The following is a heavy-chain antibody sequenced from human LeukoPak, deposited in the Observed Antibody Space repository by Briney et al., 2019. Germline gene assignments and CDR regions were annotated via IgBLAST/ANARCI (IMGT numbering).Heavy chain of an antibody. J-gene: IGHJ4*02. CDR2: LNEDGSVK. Sequence: GGFLRLSCAASEFSFSTNWMHWVRQTPGKRLEWVAELNEDGSVKYYVDSVKGRFTISRDNAKRLLFLQMYNLRTEDTGVYFCANVPRSTVSYWGRGTLVTVSS. CDR1: EFSFSTNW. D-gene: IGHD2-8*02. CDR3: ANVPRSTVSY. V-gene: IGHV3-7*01.